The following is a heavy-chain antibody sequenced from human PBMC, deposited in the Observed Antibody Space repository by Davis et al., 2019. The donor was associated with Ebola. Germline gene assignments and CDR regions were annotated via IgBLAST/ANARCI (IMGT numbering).Heavy chain of an antibody. CDR2: ISAYNGNT. J-gene: IGHJ1*01. V-gene: IGHV1-18*04. CDR1: GYTFTSYG. Sequence: ASVKVSCKASGYTFTSYGISWVRQAPGQGLEWMGWISAYNGNTNYAQKLQGRVTMTTDTSTSTAYMELRSLRSDDTAVYYCARDVRGQNSWSAEYFQHWGQGTLVTVSS. D-gene: IGHD6-13*01. CDR3: ARDVRGQNSWSAEYFQH.